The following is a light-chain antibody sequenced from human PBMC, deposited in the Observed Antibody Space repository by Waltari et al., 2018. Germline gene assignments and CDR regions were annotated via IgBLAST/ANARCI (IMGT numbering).Light chain of an antibody. Sequence: VVWMTQSPSLLSASTGDRVTISCGLTQGISKYFSTKTWKAPKHLIYAASSLQSGVPSRFSGSGSGTDFTLTISSLQPEDFATYYCQQSYSTLFTFGPGTKVDIK. CDR3: QQSYSTLFT. J-gene: IGKJ3*01. V-gene: IGKV1D-8*01. CDR2: AAS. CDR1: QGISKY.